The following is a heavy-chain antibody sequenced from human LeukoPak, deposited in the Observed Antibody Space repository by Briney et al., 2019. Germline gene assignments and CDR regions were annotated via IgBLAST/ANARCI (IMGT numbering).Heavy chain of an antibody. CDR2: ITSDRTSI. V-gene: IGHV3-74*03. J-gene: IGHJ4*02. Sequence: PGGSLRLSCEVSGFTFSITCMHWVRQAPGQGLVWVARITSDRTSISYAEYVKGRVTISRDTAKDTLYLQLKSLRVDDTAVYYCARECYHAIDQWRRGTVATVTA. D-gene: IGHD2-2*01. CDR3: ARECYHAIDQ. CDR1: GFTFSITC.